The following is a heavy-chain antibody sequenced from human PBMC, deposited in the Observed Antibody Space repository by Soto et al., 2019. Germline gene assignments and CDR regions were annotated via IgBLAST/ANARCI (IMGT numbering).Heavy chain of an antibody. D-gene: IGHD5-18*01. CDR1: GFTFSSYG. CDR3: AKVHTAMVILKAYFDY. Sequence: QVQLVESGGGVVQPGRSLRLSCAASGFTFSSYGMHWVRQAPGKGLEWVAVISYDGSNKYYADSVKGRFTISRDNSKNTLYLKMNSLRAEDTAVYYCAKVHTAMVILKAYFDYWGQGTLVTVSS. V-gene: IGHV3-30*18. CDR2: ISYDGSNK. J-gene: IGHJ4*02.